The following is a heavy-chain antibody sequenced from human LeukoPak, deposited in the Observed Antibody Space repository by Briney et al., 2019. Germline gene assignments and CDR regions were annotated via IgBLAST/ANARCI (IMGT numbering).Heavy chain of an antibody. CDR1: GFTFSSYG. D-gene: IGHD2-2*01. CDR3: AKDYIVVVPAAIPGNDY. J-gene: IGHJ4*02. CDR2: IRYDGSNK. V-gene: IGHV3-30*02. Sequence: GGSLRLSCAASGFTFSSYGMHWVRQAPGKGLEWVAFIRYDGSNKYYADSVKGRFTISRDNSKNTLYLQMNSLRAEDTAVYYCAKDYIVVVPAAIPGNDYWGQGTLVTDSS.